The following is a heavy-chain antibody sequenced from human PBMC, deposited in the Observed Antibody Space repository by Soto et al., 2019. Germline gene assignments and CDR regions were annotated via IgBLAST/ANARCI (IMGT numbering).Heavy chain of an antibody. V-gene: IGHV3-23*01. CDR2: ISAGGATT. CDR1: GFTFGNFA. CDR3: AKDRGGTGWPFDH. J-gene: IGHJ4*02. Sequence: GGSLRLSCTPFGFTFGNFAMSWVRQAPGKGLEWVSSISAGGATTYYADSVKGRVTMSRDNSKNTLSLQMISLRAEDSAVYYCAKDRGGTGWPFDHWGQGTLVTVSS. D-gene: IGHD6-19*01.